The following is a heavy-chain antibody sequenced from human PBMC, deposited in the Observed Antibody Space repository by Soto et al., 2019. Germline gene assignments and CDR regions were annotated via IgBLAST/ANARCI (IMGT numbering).Heavy chain of an antibody. CDR1: GFTFSSYW. Sequence: GGSLRLSCAASGFTFSSYWMSWVHQAPGKGLEWVANIKQDGSEKYYVDSVKGRFTISRDNAKNSLYLQMNSLGAEDTAVYYCARPVRMTRDAFDIWGQGTMVTVSS. V-gene: IGHV3-7*01. CDR3: ARPVRMTRDAFDI. D-gene: IGHD2-15*01. CDR2: IKQDGSEK. J-gene: IGHJ3*02.